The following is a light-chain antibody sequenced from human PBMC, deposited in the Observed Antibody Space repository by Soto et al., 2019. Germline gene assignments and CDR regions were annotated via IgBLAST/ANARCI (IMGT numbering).Light chain of an antibody. J-gene: IGKJ5*01. CDR1: QSVSSK. V-gene: IGKV3D-15*01. CDR2: GAS. CDR3: QQYNNWPIP. Sequence: ETEMTQSPATLSVSQGERATLSCRASQSVSSKLAWYQQKPGQAPRLLIYGASTRATGIPARFSGSGSGTEFTLSISSLQSEDFAVYYCQQYNNWPIPFGQGTLLEIK.